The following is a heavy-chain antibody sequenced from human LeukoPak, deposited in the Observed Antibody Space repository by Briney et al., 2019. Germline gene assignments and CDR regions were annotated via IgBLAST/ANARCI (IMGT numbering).Heavy chain of an antibody. CDR2: INPNNGGA. Sequence: ASVKVSCKASGYTFTGYYMHWVRQAPGQGLEWMGWINPNNGGANYAQKFQGRVTMTRDTSISTAYMELRRLRSDDTAVYYCAREGRVDSAVVLFDYWGQGTLVTVSS. D-gene: IGHD5-18*01. CDR3: AREGRVDSAVVLFDY. CDR1: GYTFTGYY. J-gene: IGHJ4*02. V-gene: IGHV1-2*02.